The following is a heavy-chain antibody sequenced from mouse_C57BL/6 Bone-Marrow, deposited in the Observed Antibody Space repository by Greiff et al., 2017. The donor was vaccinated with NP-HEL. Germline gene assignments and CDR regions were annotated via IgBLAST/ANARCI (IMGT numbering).Heavy chain of an antibody. D-gene: IGHD1-1*01. V-gene: IGHV1-19*01. J-gene: IGHJ2*01. Sequence: VQLQQSGPVLVKPGASVKMSCKASGYTFTDYYMNWVKQSHGKSLEWIGVINPYNGGTSYNQKFKGKATLTVDKSSSTAYMELNSLTSEDSAVYYCAGVLYYNGSSLDYWGQGTTLTVSS. CDR3: AGVLYYNGSSLDY. CDR1: GYTFTDYY. CDR2: INPYNGGT.